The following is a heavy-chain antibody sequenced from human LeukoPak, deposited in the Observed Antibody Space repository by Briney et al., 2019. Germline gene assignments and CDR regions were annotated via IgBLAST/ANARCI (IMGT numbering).Heavy chain of an antibody. J-gene: IGHJ4*02. CDR3: AKGIDYDSRGFDY. CDR1: GFTFDDYA. Sequence: GGSLRLSCSASGFTFDDYAMHWVRQAPGKGLEWVSGVSWNSGSIGYADSVKGRFTISRDNAKNSLYLQMNSLRAEDTALYYCAKGIDYDSRGFDYWGQGTLVTVSS. CDR2: VSWNSGSI. V-gene: IGHV3-9*01. D-gene: IGHD3-22*01.